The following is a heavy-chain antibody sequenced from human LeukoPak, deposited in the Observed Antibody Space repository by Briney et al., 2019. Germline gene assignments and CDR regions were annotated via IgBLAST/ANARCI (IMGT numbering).Heavy chain of an antibody. CDR1: GGSFNGYS. CDR3: ARDCLWGGRCYVYYYGMDV. J-gene: IGHJ6*02. D-gene: IGHD2-2*01. V-gene: IGHV4-34*01. Sequence: SETLSLTCAVYGGSFNGYSWSWIRQPPGKGLGCIGEINHSGGTNYNPSLNARFTISVDTSKNQFSLKLRSATAADTAVYYSARDCLWGGRCYVYYYGMDVWGQGTTVTVSS. CDR2: INHSGGT.